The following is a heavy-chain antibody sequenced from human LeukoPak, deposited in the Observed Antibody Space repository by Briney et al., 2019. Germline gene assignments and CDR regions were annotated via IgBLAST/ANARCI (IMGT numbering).Heavy chain of an antibody. D-gene: IGHD6-6*01. V-gene: IGHV4-34*01. CDR1: GGSFSFYY. J-gene: IGHJ1*01. Sequence: SETLSLTCAVYGGSFSFYYWAWIRQPPGKGLEWIGEINHSGKANYNPSLKSRVAMTVDTSKSQFSLNLTSLTAADTAVYYCARRGGKYSSSSINYWGQGTLVTVSS. CDR2: INHSGKA. CDR3: ARRGGKYSSSSINY.